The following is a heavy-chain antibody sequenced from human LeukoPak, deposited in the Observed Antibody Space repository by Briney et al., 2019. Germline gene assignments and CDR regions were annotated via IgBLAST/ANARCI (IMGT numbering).Heavy chain of an antibody. J-gene: IGHJ4*02. V-gene: IGHV3-53*01. CDR1: GFTVSSNY. D-gene: IGHD5-12*01. CDR3: ARGGYPYYFDY. Sequence: GGSLRLSCAASGFTVSSNYMSWVRQAPGKGLEWVSVIYSGGDTYYADSVKGRFTISRDNSKNTLYLQMNSLRAEDTAVYYCARGGYPYYFDYWGQGTLVTVSS. CDR2: IYSGGDT.